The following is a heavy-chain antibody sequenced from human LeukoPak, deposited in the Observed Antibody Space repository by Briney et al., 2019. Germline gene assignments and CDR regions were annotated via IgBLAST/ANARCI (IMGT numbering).Heavy chain of an antibody. D-gene: IGHD5-18*01. J-gene: IGHJ5*02. CDR3: ARDRGYSYGFALRESSHWFDP. V-gene: IGHV1-2*02. Sequence: ASVKVSCKASGYTFTGYYMHWVRQAPGQGLEWMGWINPNSGGTNYARKFQGRVTMTRDTSISTAYMELSRLRSDDTAVYYCARDRGYSYGFALRESSHWFDPWGQGTLVTVSS. CDR1: GYTFTGYY. CDR2: INPNSGGT.